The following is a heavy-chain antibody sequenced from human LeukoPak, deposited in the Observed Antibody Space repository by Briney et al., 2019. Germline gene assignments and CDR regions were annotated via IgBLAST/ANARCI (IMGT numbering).Heavy chain of an antibody. V-gene: IGHV4-39*01. CDR3: ARHSYTKYRGVNWYYMDV. J-gene: IGHJ6*03. CDR2: IYYSGNT. D-gene: IGHD4-23*01. CDR1: GGSISSSSYY. Sequence: SETLSLTCTVSGGSISSSSYYWGWLRQSPGKGLEWIGYIYYSGNTYYNPSLKSRITISVDTSKNQFSLRLSSVTAADTAMYYCARHSYTKYRGVNWYYMDVWGKGTTVTVSS.